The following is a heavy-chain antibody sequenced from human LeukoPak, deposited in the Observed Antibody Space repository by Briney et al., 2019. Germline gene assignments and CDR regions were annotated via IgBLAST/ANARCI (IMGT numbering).Heavy chain of an antibody. CDR1: GFTFSSYG. CDR3: ARDRGSYLKPLYYFDY. J-gene: IGHJ4*02. Sequence: GGSLRLSCAASGFTFSSYGMPWVRQAPGKGLEWVAVIWYDGSNKYYADSVKGRFTISRDNSKNTLYLQMNSLRAEDTAVYYCARDRGSYLKPLYYFDYWGQGTLVTVSS. D-gene: IGHD1-26*01. V-gene: IGHV3-33*01. CDR2: IWYDGSNK.